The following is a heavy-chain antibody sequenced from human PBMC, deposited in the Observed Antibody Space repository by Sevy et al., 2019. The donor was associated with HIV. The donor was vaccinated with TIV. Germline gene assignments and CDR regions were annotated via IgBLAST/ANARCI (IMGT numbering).Heavy chain of an antibody. CDR1: GFTFSSYG. J-gene: IGHJ4*02. Sequence: GGSLRLSCAASGFTFSSYGMHWVRQAPGKGLEWVAIIWYDGSNKKYADSVKGRFRISRDNSKNTRYLQMNSLRAEDTAVYYCAREGIAVAGIGYYFDYWGQGTLVTVSS. D-gene: IGHD6-19*01. CDR3: AREGIAVAGIGYYFDY. V-gene: IGHV3-33*01. CDR2: IWYDGSNK.